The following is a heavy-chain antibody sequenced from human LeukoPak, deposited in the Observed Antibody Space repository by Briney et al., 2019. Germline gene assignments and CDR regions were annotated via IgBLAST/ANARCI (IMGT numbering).Heavy chain of an antibody. CDR1: GFTFSSYG. J-gene: IGHJ4*02. CDR3: ARSGGLERGQTFSDY. D-gene: IGHD1-1*01. V-gene: IGHV3-21*01. Sequence: GGSLRLSCAVSGFTFSSYGMNWVRQAPGTGLELVSPISSSSSYIYYADSVKGRFTISRDNAKNSLYLQMNSLRAEDTAVYYCARSGGLERGQTFSDYWGQGTLVTVSS. CDR2: ISSSSSYI.